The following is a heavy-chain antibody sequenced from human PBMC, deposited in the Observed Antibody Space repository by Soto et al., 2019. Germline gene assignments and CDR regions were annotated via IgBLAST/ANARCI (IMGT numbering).Heavy chain of an antibody. V-gene: IGHV1-69*01. CDR2: IIPIYGTT. Sequence: QVQLVQSGAEVKKPGSSMKVSCKASGGTFSTYAISWVRQAPGQGLEWMGGIIPIYGTTNYAQKFQGRVTITADESTSTAHMELSSLRSEDTAVYYCARSIAVLPPGYYGMDVWGQGTTVIVSS. J-gene: IGHJ6*02. CDR1: GGTFSTYA. D-gene: IGHD2-2*01. CDR3: ARSIAVLPPGYYGMDV.